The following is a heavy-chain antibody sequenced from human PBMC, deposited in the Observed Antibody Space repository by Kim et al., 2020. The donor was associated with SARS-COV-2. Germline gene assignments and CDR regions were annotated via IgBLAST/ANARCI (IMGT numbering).Heavy chain of an antibody. J-gene: IGHJ2*01. V-gene: IGHV4-39*07. CDR1: GGSISSSSYY. CDR2: IYYSGST. CDR3: ARVVVDYGDYVGHWYFDL. D-gene: IGHD4-17*01. Sequence: SETLSLTCTVSGGSISSSSYYWGWIRQPPGKGLEWIGSIYYSGSTYYNPSLKSRVTISVDTSKNQFSLKLSSVTAADTAVYYCARVVVDYGDYVGHWYFDLWGRGTLVTVSS.